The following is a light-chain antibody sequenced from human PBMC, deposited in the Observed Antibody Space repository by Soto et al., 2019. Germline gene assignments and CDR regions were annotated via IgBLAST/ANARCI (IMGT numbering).Light chain of an antibody. CDR2: DAY. J-gene: IGKJ1*01. V-gene: IGKV1-5*01. CDR1: QTISSW. CDR3: QQYNSYSWT. Sequence: EIHMTQSPSTMSASLGDRFPITGRASQTISSWLAWYQQKPGKARKLLIYDAYNLQSGITSRFRGSGSGTEFTITISSLQPDDFATYYCQQYNSYSWTFGQGTKVDIK.